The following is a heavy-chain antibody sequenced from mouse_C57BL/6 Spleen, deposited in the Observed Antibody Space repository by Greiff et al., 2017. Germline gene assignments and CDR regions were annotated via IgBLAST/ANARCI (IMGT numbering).Heavy chain of an antibody. Sequence: VMLVESGPGLVQPSQSLSITCTVSGFSLTSYGVHWVRQSPGKGLEWLGVIWSGGSTDYNAAFISRLGISKDNSKSQVFCKMNSLQAEDTAIYYCARRGVDAMDYWGQGTSVTVSS. CDR2: IWSGGST. J-gene: IGHJ4*01. CDR3: ARRGVDAMDY. D-gene: IGHD1-1*01. CDR1: GFSLTSYG. V-gene: IGHV2-2*01.